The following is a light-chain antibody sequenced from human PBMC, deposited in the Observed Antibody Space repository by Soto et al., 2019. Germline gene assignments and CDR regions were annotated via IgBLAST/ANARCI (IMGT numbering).Light chain of an antibody. Sequence: DIQMTQSPSTLSASVGDTVTITCRASQSISSWLAWYQQKPGKAPKLLIYDASNLESGVPPTFSGTGSGTEFTLTISSLQPDDFATYHCQQYNSYPWTFGQGTKVEIK. J-gene: IGKJ1*01. CDR2: DAS. CDR1: QSISSW. CDR3: QQYNSYPWT. V-gene: IGKV1-5*01.